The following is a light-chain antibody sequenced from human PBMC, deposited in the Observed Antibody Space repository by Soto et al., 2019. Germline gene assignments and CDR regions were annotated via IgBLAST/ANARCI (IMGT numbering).Light chain of an antibody. Sequence: QSVLTQSPSASASLGASVKLTCILSSGHSNYAIAWHQQQPEKGPQYLMKVYNDGSHSKGDGIPDRFSGSSSGAERFLTISSLQSEDEGDYYCQTWGAGIRVFGGGTKLTVL. CDR3: QTWGAGIRV. J-gene: IGLJ3*02. V-gene: IGLV4-69*01. CDR2: VYNDGSH. CDR1: SGHSNYA.